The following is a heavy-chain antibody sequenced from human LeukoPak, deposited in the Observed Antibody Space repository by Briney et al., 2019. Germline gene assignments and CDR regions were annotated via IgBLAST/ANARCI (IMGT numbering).Heavy chain of an antibody. CDR3: ARDYYDSSGYWGWYYYGMDV. D-gene: IGHD3-22*01. CDR2: ISYDGSNK. Sequence: GALRLSCAASGFTFSSYAMHWVRQAPGKGLEWVAVISYDGSNKYYADSVKGRFTISRDNSKNTLYLQMNSLRAEDTAVYYCARDYYDSSGYWGWYYYGMDVWGQGTTVTVSS. J-gene: IGHJ6*02. CDR1: GFTFSSYA. V-gene: IGHV3-30*04.